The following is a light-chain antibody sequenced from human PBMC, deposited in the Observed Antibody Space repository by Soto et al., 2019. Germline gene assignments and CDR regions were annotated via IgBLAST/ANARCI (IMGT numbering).Light chain of an antibody. CDR2: GAS. CDR3: QQYNNWPST. Sequence: EIVTTHAPATLSGSAGEIATLSFRGIHSVSSNLAWYQQKPFHAPSLLIYGASTRATGIPARFSGSGSGTDFTLTISSLQPEDFAVYYCQQYNNWPSTFGQGTKV. CDR1: HSVSSN. J-gene: IGKJ1*01. V-gene: IGKV3D-15*01.